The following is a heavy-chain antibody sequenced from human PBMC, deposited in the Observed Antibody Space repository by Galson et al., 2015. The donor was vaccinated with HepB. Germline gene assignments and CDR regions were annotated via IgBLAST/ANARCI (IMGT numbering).Heavy chain of an antibody. V-gene: IGHV1-24*01. CDR2: FDPEDGET. J-gene: IGHJ4*02. CDR1: GYTLTELF. D-gene: IGHD3-22*01. Sequence: SVKVSCKVSGYTLTELFMHWVRQAPGKGLEWMGGFDPEDGETIYAQKFQGRVTMTEDTSTDTAYMELSSLRSEDTAVYYCATGRRGSYYDSSGYYFDYWGQGTLVTVSS. CDR3: ATGRRGSYYDSSGYYFDY.